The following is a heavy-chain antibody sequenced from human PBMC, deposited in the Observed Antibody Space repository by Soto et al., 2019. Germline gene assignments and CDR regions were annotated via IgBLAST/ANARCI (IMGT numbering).Heavy chain of an antibody. CDR3: ARDLDYYYYMDV. Sequence: GGSLRLSCAASGFTFSSYGMHWVRQAPGKGLEWVAVIWYDGSNKYYVDSVKGRFTISRDNSKNTLYLQMNSLRAEDTAVYYCARDLDYYYYMDVWGKGTTVTVSS. CDR2: IWYDGSNK. V-gene: IGHV3-33*01. J-gene: IGHJ6*03. CDR1: GFTFSSYG.